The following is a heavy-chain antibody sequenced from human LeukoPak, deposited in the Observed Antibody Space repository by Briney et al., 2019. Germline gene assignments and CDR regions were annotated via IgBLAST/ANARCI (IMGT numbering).Heavy chain of an antibody. CDR2: GHYSGNT. D-gene: IGHD3-10*01. J-gene: IGHJ4*02. CDR3: ATWASDNRAFAL. V-gene: IGHV4-59*08. Sequence: SETLSLTCTVSGTSITSYYWNWIRQAPGQGPEWIGYGHYSGNTKYHPPLKSRVTISVDTSKNQFSLGLSSVTAADTAVYFCATWASDNRAFALWGQGTLVTVSS. CDR1: GTSITSYY.